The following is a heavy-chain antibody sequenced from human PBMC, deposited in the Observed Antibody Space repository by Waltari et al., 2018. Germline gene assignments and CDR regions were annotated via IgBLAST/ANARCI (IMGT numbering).Heavy chain of an antibody. CDR3: ARLAPRTYRSPVPGRHYYYGMDV. J-gene: IGHJ6*02. V-gene: IGHV3-74*03. Sequence: EEQLLESGGGLVQPGDSLRLSCAASGFRFSNYWLNWVRQAPGKGLVWVGRMRNDEKTLACAGFVKGRFTSSRDNAKNTGYLQMKRLRADDTAVYYCARLAPRTYRSPVPGRHYYYGMDVWGQGTTVTVSS. CDR1: GFRFSNYW. CDR2: MRNDEKTL. D-gene: IGHD3-10*01.